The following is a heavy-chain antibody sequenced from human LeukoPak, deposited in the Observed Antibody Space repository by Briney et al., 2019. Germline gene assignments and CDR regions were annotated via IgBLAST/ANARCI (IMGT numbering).Heavy chain of an antibody. CDR3: ARDRGDKNDYYYGMDV. CDR2: IYYSGST. J-gene: IGHJ6*02. D-gene: IGHD3-10*01. CDR1: GGSISSYY. V-gene: IGHV4-59*01. Sequence: SETLSLTCTVSGGSISSYYWSWIRQPPGKGLEWIGYIYYSGSTNYNPSLKSRVTISVDTSKNQFSLKLSSVTAADTAVYYCARDRGDKNDYYYGMDVWGQGTTVTVSS.